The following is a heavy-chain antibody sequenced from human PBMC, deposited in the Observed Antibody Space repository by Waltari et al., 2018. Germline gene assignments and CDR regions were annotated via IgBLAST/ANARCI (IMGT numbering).Heavy chain of an antibody. V-gene: IGHV3-48*03. CDR1: GFTFSSYG. Sequence: VQLVESGGGLVQPGGSLSLSCAASGFTFSSYGMNWVRQAPGKGLEWISYISGSDTTIYYADSVKGRFTISRDDAENSLYLQMNSLRAEDTALYYCARRFDSWGQGTRVTVSS. CDR2: ISGSDTTI. J-gene: IGHJ4*02. CDR3: ARRFDS.